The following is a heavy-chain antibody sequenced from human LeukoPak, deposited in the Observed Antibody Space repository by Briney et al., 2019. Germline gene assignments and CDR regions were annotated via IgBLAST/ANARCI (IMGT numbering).Heavy chain of an antibody. CDR3: ARGGGGIDVLMVYDDNWFDP. J-gene: IGHJ5*02. Sequence: ASVKVSCKASGYTFTGYYMHWVRQAPGQGLEWMGIINPSGGSTSYAQKFQGRVTMTRDTSTSTAYMELSSLRSEDTAVYYCARGGGGIDVLMVYDDNWFDPWGQRTLVTVSS. V-gene: IGHV1-46*01. CDR2: INPSGGST. CDR1: GYTFTGYY. D-gene: IGHD2-8*01.